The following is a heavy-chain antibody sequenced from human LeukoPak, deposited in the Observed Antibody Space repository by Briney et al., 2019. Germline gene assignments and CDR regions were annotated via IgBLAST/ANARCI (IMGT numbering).Heavy chain of an antibody. CDR1: GFTFGSYS. CDR3: ARAGISIAARGFDY. CDR2: ISSSSYI. J-gene: IGHJ4*02. Sequence: GGSLRLSWAASGFTFGSYSMNWVRQAPGKGLEWVSSISSSSYIYYADSVKARFTISRDNAKNSLYLQTNSLRAEDTAVYYCARAGISIAARGFDYWGQGTLVTVSS. D-gene: IGHD6-6*01. V-gene: IGHV3-21*01.